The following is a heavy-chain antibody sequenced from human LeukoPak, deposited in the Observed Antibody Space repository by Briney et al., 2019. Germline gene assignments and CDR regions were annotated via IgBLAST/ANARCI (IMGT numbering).Heavy chain of an antibody. CDR1: GFPFSTYA. V-gene: IGHV3-23*01. D-gene: IGHD5-24*01. CDR3: AKDIQLSA. CDR2: VSDDGIEA. Sequence: GGSLRLSCAASGFPFSTYAMAWVRQAPGKGLEWVSGVSDDGIEAYYADSVRGRFTISRDNSKKTLSLKMNSLRVEDTAIYYCAKDIQLSAWGLGTMVTVSS. J-gene: IGHJ3*01.